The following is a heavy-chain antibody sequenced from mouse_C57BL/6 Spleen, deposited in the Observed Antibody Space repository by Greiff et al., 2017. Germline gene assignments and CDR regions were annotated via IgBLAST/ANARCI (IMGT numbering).Heavy chain of an antibody. CDR2: IDPETGGT. Sequence: VQLQVSGAELVRPGASVTLSCKASGYTFTDYEMHWVKQTPVHGLEWIGAIDPETGGTAYNQKFKGKAILTADKSSSTAYMELRSLTSEDSAVYYCTNYYGSSYGYAMDYWGQGTSVTVSS. J-gene: IGHJ4*01. V-gene: IGHV1-15*01. D-gene: IGHD1-1*01. CDR3: TNYYGSSYGYAMDY. CDR1: GYTFTDYE.